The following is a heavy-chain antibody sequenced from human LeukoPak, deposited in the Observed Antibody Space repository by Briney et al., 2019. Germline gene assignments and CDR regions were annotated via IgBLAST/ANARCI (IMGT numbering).Heavy chain of an antibody. D-gene: IGHD2-2*01. V-gene: IGHV3-23*01. CDR1: GFTFSSYA. Sequence: GASLRLSCAASGFTFSSYAMSWVRQAPGKGLEWVSAISGSGGSTYYADSVKGRFTISRDNAKNSLYLQMNSLRAEDTAVYYCARDREGVVVPAANYIDYWGQGTLVTVSS. CDR2: ISGSGGST. CDR3: ARDREGVVVPAANYIDY. J-gene: IGHJ4*02.